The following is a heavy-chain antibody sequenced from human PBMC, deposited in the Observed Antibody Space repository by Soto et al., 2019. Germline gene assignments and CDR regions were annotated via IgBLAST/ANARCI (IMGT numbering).Heavy chain of an antibody. V-gene: IGHV1-46*01. CDR1: GYTFTSYY. CDR2: INPSGGST. Sequence: ASVKVSCKASGYTFTSYYMHWVRQAPGQGLEWMGIINPSGGSTSYAQKFQGRVTMTRDTSTSTVYMELSSLRSEDTAVYYCARVLGVGSSWYSREYYYYYYGMDVWGQGTTVTSP. D-gene: IGHD6-13*01. J-gene: IGHJ6*02. CDR3: ARVLGVGSSWYSREYYYYYYGMDV.